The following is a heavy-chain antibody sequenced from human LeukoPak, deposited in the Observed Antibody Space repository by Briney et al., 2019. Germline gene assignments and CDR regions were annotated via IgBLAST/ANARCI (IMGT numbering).Heavy chain of an antibody. CDR3: ARDLTDYGGNHDAFDI. CDR2: IYYSGST. D-gene: IGHD4-17*01. CDR1: GGSISSSSYY. J-gene: IGHJ3*02. V-gene: IGHV4-39*02. Sequence: PSETLSLTCTVSGGSISSSSYYWGWIRQPPGKGLEWIGSIYYSGSTYYNPSLKSRVTISVDTSKNQFSLKLSSVTAADTAVYYCARDLTDYGGNHDAFDIWGQGTMVTVSS.